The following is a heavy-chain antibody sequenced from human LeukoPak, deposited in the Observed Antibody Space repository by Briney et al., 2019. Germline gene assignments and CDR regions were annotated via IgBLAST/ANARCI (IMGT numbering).Heavy chain of an antibody. D-gene: IGHD1-26*01. CDR3: ARDFSGSYNYFDY. Sequence: PGGSLRLSCAASGFTFSSYEMNWVRQAPGKGLEWVSYISSSGSTIYYADSVKGRFTITRDNAKNSLYLQMNSLRAEDTAVYYCARDFSGSYNYFDYWGQGTLVTVSS. CDR2: ISSSGSTI. J-gene: IGHJ4*02. V-gene: IGHV3-48*03. CDR1: GFTFSSYE.